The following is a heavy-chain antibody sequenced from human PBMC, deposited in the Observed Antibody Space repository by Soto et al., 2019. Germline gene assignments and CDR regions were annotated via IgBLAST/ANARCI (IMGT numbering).Heavy chain of an antibody. V-gene: IGHV5-51*01. J-gene: IGHJ4*02. CDR3: ARVRRGPYAAVADFYFDS. D-gene: IGHD6-19*01. Sequence: GESLKISCKGSGYSFTNYWIGWVRQMPGKGLEWMGIIYPGDSDTRYSPSFQGQVTISADKSVNTAYLQWSSLKASDTAKYYCARVRRGPYAAVADFYFDSWGQGTLVTVSS. CDR2: IYPGDSDT. CDR1: GYSFTNYW.